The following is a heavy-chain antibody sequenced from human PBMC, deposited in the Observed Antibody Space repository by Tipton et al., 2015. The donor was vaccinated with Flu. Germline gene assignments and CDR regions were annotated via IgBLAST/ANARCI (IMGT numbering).Heavy chain of an antibody. Sequence: QLVQSGGGLIQPGGSLRLSCAVSGFTASTNFMSWVRQAPGKGLEWVSIIYSGGTTYYADSVKGRFTISRDNSKNTLFLQMDSLRAEDTAVYYCAREFYESARHYYYGMDVWGQGTTVTVSS. D-gene: IGHD3-22*01. V-gene: IGHV3-53*01. CDR2: IYSGGTT. CDR1: GFTASTNF. J-gene: IGHJ6*02. CDR3: AREFYESARHYYYGMDV.